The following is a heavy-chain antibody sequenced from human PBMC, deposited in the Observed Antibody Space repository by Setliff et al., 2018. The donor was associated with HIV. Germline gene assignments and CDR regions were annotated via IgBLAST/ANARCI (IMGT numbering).Heavy chain of an antibody. CDR1: GASISSRSYY. CDR3: ARGLNYYGSGSYLPLGY. J-gene: IGHJ1*01. D-gene: IGHD3-10*01. V-gene: IGHV4-39*07. CDR2: IFYSGTT. Sequence: PSETLSLTCTVSGASISSRSYYWGWIRQPPGKGLEWLGSIFYSGTTDYNPSLKSRVTISKDTSKNQISLKLRSVTAADTAVYHCARGLNYYGSGSYLPLGYWGQGTLVTVSS.